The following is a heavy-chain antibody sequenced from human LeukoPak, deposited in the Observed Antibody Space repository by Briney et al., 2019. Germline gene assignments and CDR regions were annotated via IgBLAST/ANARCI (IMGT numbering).Heavy chain of an antibody. CDR3: ARGAVAGFKPFCDD. V-gene: IGHV4-4*07. CDR2: IYTSGST. CDR1: GGSISSYY. J-gene: IGHJ4*02. D-gene: IGHD6-19*01. Sequence: SETLSLTCTVSGGSISSYYWSWIRQPAGKGLEWIGRIYTSGSTNYNPSLKSRVTMSVDTSKNQFSLKLSSVTAADTAVYYCARGAVAGFKPFCDDWVRGTLVTDPS.